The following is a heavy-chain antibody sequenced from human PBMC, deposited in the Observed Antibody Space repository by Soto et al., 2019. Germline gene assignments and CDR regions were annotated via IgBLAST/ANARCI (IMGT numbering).Heavy chain of an antibody. V-gene: IGHV3-33*01. Sequence: GSLSLSCAASGFTFSSYGMHWVRQAPGKGLEWVAVIWYDGSNKYYEDSVKGRFTISRDNSKNTLYLQMNSLRAEDTAVYYCARATIVGARYYGMDVWGQGTTVTVSS. CDR3: ARATIVGARYYGMDV. D-gene: IGHD1-26*01. CDR1: GFTFSSYG. CDR2: IWYDGSNK. J-gene: IGHJ6*02.